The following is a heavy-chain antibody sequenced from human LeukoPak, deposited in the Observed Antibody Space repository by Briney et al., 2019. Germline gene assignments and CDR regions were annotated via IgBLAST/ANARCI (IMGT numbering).Heavy chain of an antibody. V-gene: IGHV7-4-1*02. J-gene: IGHJ5*02. CDR2: INTNTGNP. Sequence: ASVKVSCKASGYTFSSYAMNWVRQAPGQRLEWMGWINTNTGNPTYAQGFTGRFVFSLDTSVSTAYLQISSLKAEDTAVCYCARDGGGYCGGDCFNWFDPWGQGTLVTVSS. D-gene: IGHD2-21*02. CDR1: GYTFSSYA. CDR3: ARDGGGYCGGDCFNWFDP.